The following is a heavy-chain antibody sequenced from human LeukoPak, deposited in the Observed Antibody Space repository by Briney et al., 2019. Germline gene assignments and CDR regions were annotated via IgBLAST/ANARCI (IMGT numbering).Heavy chain of an antibody. CDR1: GYTFTDSY. D-gene: IGHD3-10*01. Sequence: GASVKVSCKASGYTFTDSYVHWVRQAPGQGLEWMGWMNPNSGATDSAQKFQGRVTMTRDTSISTAYMELSRLRSDDTAVYYCARDKWFGETLYYFDYWGQGTLVTVSS. V-gene: IGHV1-2*02. CDR2: MNPNSGAT. J-gene: IGHJ4*02. CDR3: ARDKWFGETLYYFDY.